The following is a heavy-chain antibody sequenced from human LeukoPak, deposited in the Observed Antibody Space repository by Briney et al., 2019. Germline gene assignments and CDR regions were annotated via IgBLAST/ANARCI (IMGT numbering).Heavy chain of an antibody. D-gene: IGHD4-11*01. CDR1: GVSISSNY. V-gene: IGHV4-4*08. CDR2: IHANGDT. J-gene: IGHJ4*02. Sequence: PSETLSLTCTVSGVSISSNYWSWIRQPPGKGLEWNGLEWIGYIHANGDTNYNPSLNRRVTMSLDSSRRHLSLNLSSLTAADTAVHFCAGYDHSNYLAYWGQGILVTVSS. CDR3: AGYDHSNYLAY.